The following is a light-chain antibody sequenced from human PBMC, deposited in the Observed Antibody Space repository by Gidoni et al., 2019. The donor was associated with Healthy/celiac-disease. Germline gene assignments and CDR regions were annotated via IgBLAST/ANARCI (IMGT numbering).Light chain of an antibody. CDR3: SSYTSSSFYV. CDR1: SSDVGGYNY. CDR2: EVS. Sequence: QSALTQPASVSGSPGQSITISCTGPSSDVGGYNYVSWYQQHPGNAPKLMIYEVSNRPSGVSNRFSGSKSGNTASLTISGLQAEDEADYYCSSYTSSSFYVFGTGTKVTVL. J-gene: IGLJ1*01. V-gene: IGLV2-14*01.